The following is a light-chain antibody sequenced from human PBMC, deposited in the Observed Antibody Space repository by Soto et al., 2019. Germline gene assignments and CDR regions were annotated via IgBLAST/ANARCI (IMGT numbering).Light chain of an antibody. V-gene: IGLV4-69*01. CDR1: SGHSSYA. Sequence: QSVLTQSPSASASLGASVKLTCTLSSGHSSYAIAWHQQQPEKGPRYLMKLNSDGSHSKGDGIPDRFSGSSSGAVRYLTISSLQSEDEADYCCQTWGTGIQVFGGGTQLTVL. CDR3: QTWGTGIQV. CDR2: LNSDGSH. J-gene: IGLJ3*02.